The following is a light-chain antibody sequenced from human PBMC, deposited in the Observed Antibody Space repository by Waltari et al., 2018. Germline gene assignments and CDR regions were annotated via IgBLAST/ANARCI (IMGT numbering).Light chain of an antibody. V-gene: IGLV1-44*01. CDR1: SSNIGSNT. J-gene: IGLJ3*02. CDR2: SND. Sequence: QSVLTQPPSTSGPPGQRVTISCSGSSSNIGSNTVNWYHQLPGTAPKLLIYSNDPRPSGVPDRFSGSKSGTSASLAISGLQSEDDADYYCAAGDDSLNGWVFGGGTKLTVL. CDR3: AAGDDSLNGWV.